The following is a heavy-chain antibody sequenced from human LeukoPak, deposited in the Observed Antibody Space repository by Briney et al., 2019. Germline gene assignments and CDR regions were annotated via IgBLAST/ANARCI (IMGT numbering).Heavy chain of an antibody. J-gene: IGHJ4*02. CDR2: IIPIFGTA. D-gene: IGHD3-9*01. Sequence: ASVKVSCKASGGTFSSYAISWVRQAPGQGLEWMGGIIPIFGTANYAQKFQGRVTITADKSTSTAYMELSSLISEDTAVYYCARLPSLTGPFDYWGQGTLVTVSS. CDR1: GGTFSSYA. CDR3: ARLPSLTGPFDY. V-gene: IGHV1-69*06.